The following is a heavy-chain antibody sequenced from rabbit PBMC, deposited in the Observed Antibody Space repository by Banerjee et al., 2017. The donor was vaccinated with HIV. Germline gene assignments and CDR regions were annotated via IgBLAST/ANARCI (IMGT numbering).Heavy chain of an antibody. J-gene: IGHJ4*01. V-gene: IGHV1S45*01. D-gene: IGHD6-1*01. CDR2: INTGSGST. CDR1: GFDFSSNA. CDR3: ARDTDSDGYLKL. Sequence: QQQLVESGGDLVKPGASLTLTCKASGFDFSSNAMCWVRQAPGKGLEWIGYINTGSGSTDYASWVNGRFTISKTSATTVTLQMTSLTAADTATYFCARDTDSDGYLKLWGPGTLVTVS.